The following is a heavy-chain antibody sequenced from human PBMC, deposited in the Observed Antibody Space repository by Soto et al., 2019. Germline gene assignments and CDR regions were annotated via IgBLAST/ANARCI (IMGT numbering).Heavy chain of an antibody. J-gene: IGHJ5*02. Sequence: QITLRASGPTLVQPTQTLTLTCAFSGFPLSSSGVGVGWLRQPPGKALEWLAFISWDDDKPARPSLRSRLTNTKDTSKNQVVPTMTSMDPVDTSTYYSAHRPIVPVGTRGCARFDGGGQGTLGTDSS. CDR2: ISWDDDK. CDR1: GFPLSSSGVG. D-gene: IGHD2-2*01. CDR3: AHRPIVPVGTRGCARFDG. V-gene: IGHV2-5*02.